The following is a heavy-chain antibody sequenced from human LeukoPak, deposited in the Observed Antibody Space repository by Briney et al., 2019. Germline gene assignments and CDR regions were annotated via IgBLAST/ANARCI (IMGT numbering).Heavy chain of an antibody. V-gene: IGHV1-18*01. D-gene: IGHD5-18*01. CDR2: ISAYNGNT. CDR1: VYTFTSYG. J-gene: IGHJ5*02. CDR3: ARGHMQLSSTARFDLFVP. Sequence: ASVKVSSKASVYTFTSYGISWVRQAPGQGLEWMGWISAYNGNTNYAQKLQGRVTMTTDTSTSTAYMELRSLRSDDTAVYYCARGHMQLSSTARFDLFVPWSEGSLVTVSS.